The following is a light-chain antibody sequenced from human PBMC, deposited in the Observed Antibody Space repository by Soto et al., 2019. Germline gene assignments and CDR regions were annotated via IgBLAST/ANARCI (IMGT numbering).Light chain of an antibody. CDR3: QQYGSSPLT. CDR1: QSVSVY. CDR2: DAS. V-gene: IGKV3-20*01. J-gene: IGKJ4*01. Sequence: EIVLTQSPGTLSLSVGERATLSCRASQSVSVYLAWYQQTPGQAPRLLIYDASNRATGIPDRFSGSGSGTDFTLTINRLEPEDFTVYYCQQYGSSPLTFGGGTTVDIK.